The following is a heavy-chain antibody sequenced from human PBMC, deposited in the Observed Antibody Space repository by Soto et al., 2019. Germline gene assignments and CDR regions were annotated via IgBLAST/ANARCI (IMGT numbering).Heavy chain of an antibody. CDR2: IYYSGST. CDR3: ARVTGYCTNGVCHYYFDY. Sequence: PSEDLSLTCTVSGGSISSYYWSWIRQPPGKGLEWIGYIYYSGSTNYNPSLKSRVTISVDTSKNQFSLKLSSVTAADTAVYYCARVTGYCTNGVCHYYFDYWGQGTLVTVSS. D-gene: IGHD2-8*01. V-gene: IGHV4-59*01. CDR1: GGSISSYY. J-gene: IGHJ4*02.